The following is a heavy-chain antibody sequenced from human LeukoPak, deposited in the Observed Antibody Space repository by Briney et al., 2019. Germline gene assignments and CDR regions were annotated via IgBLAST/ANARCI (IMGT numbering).Heavy chain of an antibody. J-gene: IGHJ4*02. D-gene: IGHD6-13*01. CDR2: ISYDGSNK. CDR3: AKHEGSSWYPTDY. Sequence: GGSLRLSCAASGFTFSSYAMHWVRQAPGKGLEWVAVISYDGSNKYYGDSVKGRFTISRDNSKNTLYLQMNSLRAEDTAVYYCAKHEGSSWYPTDYWGRGTLVTVSS. V-gene: IGHV3-30*04. CDR1: GFTFSSYA.